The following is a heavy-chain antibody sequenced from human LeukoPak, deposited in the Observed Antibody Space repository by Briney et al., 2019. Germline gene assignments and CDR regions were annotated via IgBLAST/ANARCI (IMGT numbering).Heavy chain of an antibody. Sequence: GGSLRLSCAASGFPFNTFAMSWVRQAPGKGPEWVSGISETGTRTYYSDSVKGRFATSRDNSKNTLFLQLSSLRAEDTAVYYCAKDNTGWEATVVNHWGQGTLVTVSS. CDR2: ISETGTRT. D-gene: IGHD4-23*01. J-gene: IGHJ5*02. CDR3: AKDNTGWEATVVNH. V-gene: IGHV3-23*01. CDR1: GFPFNTFA.